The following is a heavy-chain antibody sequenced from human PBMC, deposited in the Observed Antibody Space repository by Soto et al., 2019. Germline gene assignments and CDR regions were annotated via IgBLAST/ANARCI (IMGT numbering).Heavy chain of an antibody. J-gene: IGHJ4*02. Sequence: EVQLVESGGAWLRPGGSRGPSLVASGITLISHEGTGVGRAPGKGLEWLTYISNSGITKHYADSVKGRFTVSRDNAKNSVFLQMNSLRAEDTAIYYCARVDLGDALDYWGQGTLVTVSS. CDR1: GITLISHE. CDR2: ISNSGITK. CDR3: ARVDLGDALDY. D-gene: IGHD2-21*02. V-gene: IGHV3-48*03.